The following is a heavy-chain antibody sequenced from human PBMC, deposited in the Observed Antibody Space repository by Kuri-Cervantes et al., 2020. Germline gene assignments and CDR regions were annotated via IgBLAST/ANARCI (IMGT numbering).Heavy chain of an antibody. CDR3: ARDNRGSYQPYYFDY. V-gene: IGHV1-2*02. CDR2: INPNSGGT. Sequence: ASVKVSCKASGYTLTNNFIHWVRQAPGQGLEWMGWINPNSGGTNYAQKFQGRVTMTRDTSISTAYMELSRLRSDDTAVYYCARDNRGSYQPYYFDYWGQGTLVTVSS. J-gene: IGHJ4*02. CDR1: GYTLTNNF. D-gene: IGHD1-26*01.